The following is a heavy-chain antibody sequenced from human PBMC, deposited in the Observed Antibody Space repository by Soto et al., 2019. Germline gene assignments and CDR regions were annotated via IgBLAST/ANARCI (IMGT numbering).Heavy chain of an antibody. Sequence: SETLSLTCTVSGGSISSYYWSWIRQPPGKGLEWIVYIYYSGSTNYNPSLKSRVTISVDTSKNQFSLKLSSVTAADTAVYYCARGGEGSYYEAFDIWGQGTMVTVSS. V-gene: IGHV4-59*01. CDR1: GGSISSYY. CDR3: ARGGEGSYYEAFDI. D-gene: IGHD1-26*01. J-gene: IGHJ3*02. CDR2: IYYSGST.